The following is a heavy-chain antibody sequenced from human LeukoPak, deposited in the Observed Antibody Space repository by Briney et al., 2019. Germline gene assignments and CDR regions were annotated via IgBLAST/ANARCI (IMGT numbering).Heavy chain of an antibody. CDR3: ARASDVGTIDY. V-gene: IGHV3-7*04. Sequence: GGSLRLSCTASGFTFGSYWMSWVRQAPGKGLEWVANINEDGSEKYHVDSVKGRFTISRDNAKNSLYLQMDSLTAADTAVYYCARASDVGTIDYWGQGTLVTVSS. CDR2: INEDGSEK. D-gene: IGHD7-27*01. CDR1: GFTFGSYW. J-gene: IGHJ4*02.